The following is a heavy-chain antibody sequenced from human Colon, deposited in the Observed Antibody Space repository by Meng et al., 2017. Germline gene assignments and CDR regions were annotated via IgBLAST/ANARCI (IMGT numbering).Heavy chain of an antibody. CDR2: IDYSRSI. CDR3: AGGPWELDY. CDR1: GGSGSHGCPY. D-gene: IGHD1-26*01. Sequence: QVPLQGSGPGPVRASETLSLTWPCSGGSGSHGCPYWSWIRQPPGKGLEWIGYIDYSRSINYYPSLKSRVTMSVDTSKNQFSLNLSSVTAADTAVYYCAGGPWELDYWGQGTLVTVSS. V-gene: IGHV4-61*01. J-gene: IGHJ4*02.